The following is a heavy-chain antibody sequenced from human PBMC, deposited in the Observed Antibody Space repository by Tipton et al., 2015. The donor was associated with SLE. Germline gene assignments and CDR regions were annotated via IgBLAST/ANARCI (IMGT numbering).Heavy chain of an antibody. V-gene: IGHV4-59*01. CDR2: IYYSGST. Sequence: TLSLTCTVSGGSISSYYWSWIRQPPGKGLEWIGYIYYSGSTNYNPSLKSRVTISVDTSKNQFPLKLSSVTAADTAVYYCARGGIAADWYDYWGQGTLVTVSS. J-gene: IGHJ4*02. D-gene: IGHD6-13*01. CDR3: ARGGIAADWYDY. CDR1: GGSISSYY.